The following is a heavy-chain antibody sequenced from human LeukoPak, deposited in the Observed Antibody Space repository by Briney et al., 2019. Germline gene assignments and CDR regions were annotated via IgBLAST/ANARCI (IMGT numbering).Heavy chain of an antibody. CDR2: ISNSDGST. CDR1: GFTFSSYA. D-gene: IGHD2-2*01. J-gene: IGHJ3*02. Sequence: PGGSLRLSCAASGFTFSSYAMSWVRQAPGKGLEWVSSISNSDGSTYYADSVKGRFTISRDNSKNTLYLQMNSLRAEDTAVYYCARSPVEVDGFDIWGQGTMVTVSS. CDR3: ARSPVEVDGFDI. V-gene: IGHV3-23*01.